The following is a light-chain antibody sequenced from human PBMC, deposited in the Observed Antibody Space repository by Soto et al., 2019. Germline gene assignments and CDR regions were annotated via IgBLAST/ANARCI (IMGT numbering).Light chain of an antibody. J-gene: IGLJ2*01. CDR2: DVS. V-gene: IGLV2-14*01. CDR3: SSYTSSSTLVV. CDR1: SSDVGGYNY. Sequence: QSALTQPASVSGSPGQSITISSTGTSSDVGGYNYVSWYQQHPGKAPKLMIYDVSNRPSGVSNRFSGSKSGNTASLTFSGLQAEDEADYYCSSYTSSSTLVVFGGGTQLTVL.